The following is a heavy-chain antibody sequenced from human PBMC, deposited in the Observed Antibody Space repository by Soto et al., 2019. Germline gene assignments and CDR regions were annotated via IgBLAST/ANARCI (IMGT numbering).Heavy chain of an antibody. CDR1: GDSVSSNSAG. V-gene: IGHV6-1*01. CDR2: TYYRSKWYN. Sequence: QVQLQQSGPGLVKPSQTLSLTCDISGDSVSSNSAGWNWIRQTPSRGLEWLGRTYYRSKWYNNYALSVKSRVTVNPDTAKNQFSLQLNSVTPEDTAVYYCARGSWDDVTGHYYMDVWGKGTTVTVSS. CDR3: ARGSWDDVTGHYYMDV. J-gene: IGHJ6*03. D-gene: IGHD1-1*01.